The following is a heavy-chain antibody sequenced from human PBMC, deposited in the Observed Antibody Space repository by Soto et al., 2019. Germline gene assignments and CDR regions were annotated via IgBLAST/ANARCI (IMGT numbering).Heavy chain of an antibody. CDR3: ATYVGSSCFIDY. V-gene: IGHV1-24*01. CDR2: FGPEDGET. D-gene: IGHD6-13*01. J-gene: IGHJ4*02. Sequence: ASVKVYCKVSGYTLTELSMHWVRQAPGKGLEWMGGFGPEDGETIYAQKFQGRVTMTEDTSTDTAYMELSSLRSEDTAVYYCATYVGSSCFIDYWGQGNLVTVSS. CDR1: GYTLTELS.